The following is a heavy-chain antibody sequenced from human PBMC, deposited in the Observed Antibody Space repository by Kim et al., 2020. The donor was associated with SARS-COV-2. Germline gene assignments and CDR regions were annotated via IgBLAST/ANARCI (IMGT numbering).Heavy chain of an antibody. CDR3: AKDMGYKPGIAATTTGYYYYGMDV. CDR2: ISWNSGSI. V-gene: IGHV3-9*01. D-gene: IGHD6-13*01. Sequence: GGSLRLSCAASGFTFDDYAMHWVRQAPGKGLEWVSGISWNSGSIGYADSVKGRFTISRDNAKNSLYLQMNSLRAEDTALYYCAKDMGYKPGIAATTTGYYYYGMDVWGQGTTVTVSS. CDR1: GFTFDDYA. J-gene: IGHJ6*02.